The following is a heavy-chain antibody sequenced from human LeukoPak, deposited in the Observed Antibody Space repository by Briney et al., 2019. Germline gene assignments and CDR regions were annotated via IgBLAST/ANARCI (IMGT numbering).Heavy chain of an antibody. J-gene: IGHJ1*01. Sequence: PGGSLRLSCAASGFSFSSSWMHWVRQAPGKGLVWVSRINSDGRSTSYADSVKGRFTISRDNAKNTLYLQMNSLRADDTAVYYCARGIGGDRDYWGQGTLVTGSS. V-gene: IGHV3-74*01. D-gene: IGHD2-21*01. CDR1: GFSFSSSW. CDR2: INSDGRST. CDR3: ARGIGGDRDY.